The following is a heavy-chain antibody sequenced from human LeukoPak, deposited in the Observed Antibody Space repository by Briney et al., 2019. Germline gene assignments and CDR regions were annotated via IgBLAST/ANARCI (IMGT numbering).Heavy chain of an antibody. J-gene: IGHJ5*02. CDR3: ARGDYGDYGGNWFDP. Sequence: SETLSLTCAVYGGSFSGYYRTWIRQPPGKGLEWIGEINHSGSTNYKPSLKSRVTISADMSKNQLSLKLSSVTAADTAVYYCARGDYGDYGGNWFDPWGQGTLVTVSS. V-gene: IGHV4-34*01. CDR1: GGSFSGYY. CDR2: INHSGST. D-gene: IGHD4-17*01.